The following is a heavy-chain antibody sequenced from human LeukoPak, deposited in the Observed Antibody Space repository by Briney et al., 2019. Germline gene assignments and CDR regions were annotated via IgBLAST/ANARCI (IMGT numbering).Heavy chain of an antibody. CDR3: AKESNGVWGYYFDC. D-gene: IGHD2-8*01. CDR2: ISGSGGST. Sequence: PGGSLRLSCAASGFTFSSYAMSWVRQAPGKGLEWVSAISGSGGSTYYADSVKGRFTISRDNSNNTLYLQMNSLRAEDTAIYYCAKESNGVWGYYFDCWGQGTLVTVSS. V-gene: IGHV3-23*01. J-gene: IGHJ4*02. CDR1: GFTFSSYA.